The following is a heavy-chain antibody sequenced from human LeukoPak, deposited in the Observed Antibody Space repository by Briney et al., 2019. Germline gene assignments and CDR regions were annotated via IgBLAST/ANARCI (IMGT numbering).Heavy chain of an antibody. Sequence: GRSLRLSCAASGFTFDDYAMHWVRQVPGKGLEGVAGISWNGGIIGSADSVKGRFTISRGNAKHSLSLQMNSLRSEDTALYYCAKDHGSGFYYFDYWGQGTLVTVSS. V-gene: IGHV3-9*01. D-gene: IGHD6-19*01. CDR2: ISWNGGII. CDR3: AKDHGSGFYYFDY. CDR1: GFTFDDYA. J-gene: IGHJ4*02.